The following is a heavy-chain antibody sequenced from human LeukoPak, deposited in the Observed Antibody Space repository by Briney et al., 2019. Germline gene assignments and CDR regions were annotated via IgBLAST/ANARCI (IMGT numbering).Heavy chain of an antibody. D-gene: IGHD1-26*01. V-gene: IGHV4-30-4*07. CDR1: GGSISSGGYS. CDR3: ARRPLVGATRGFDY. Sequence: SETLSLTCTVSGGSISSGGYSWSWIRQPPGKGLEWIGYIYYSGSTYYNPSLKSRVTISVDTSKNQFSLKLSSVTAADTAVYYCARRPLVGATRGFDYWGQGTLVTVPS. CDR2: IYYSGST. J-gene: IGHJ4*02.